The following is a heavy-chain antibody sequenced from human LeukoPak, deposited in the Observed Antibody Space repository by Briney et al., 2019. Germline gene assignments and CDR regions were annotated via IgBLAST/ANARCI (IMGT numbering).Heavy chain of an antibody. D-gene: IGHD3-9*01. CDR3: ARLADWYYFDY. Sequence: SETLSLTCTVSGGSIRSYYWSWIRQPPGKGLEWIGYIYYSGSTSYNPSLKSRVTISLDTSKNQFSLKLSSVTAADTAVYYCARLADWYYFDYWGQGTLVTVSS. V-gene: IGHV4-59*08. CDR2: IYYSGST. J-gene: IGHJ4*02. CDR1: GGSIRSYY.